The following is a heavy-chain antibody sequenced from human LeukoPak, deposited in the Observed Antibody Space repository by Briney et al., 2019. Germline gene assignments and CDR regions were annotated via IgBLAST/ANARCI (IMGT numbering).Heavy chain of an antibody. Sequence: NPGGSLRLSCAASGFTFSDYYMSWIRQAPGKGLEWVSYISSSGSTIYYADSVKGRFTISRDNAKNSLYLQMNSLRAEDTAVYYCATFDYYDSRVPGYWGQGTLVTVSS. D-gene: IGHD3-22*01. CDR3: ATFDYYDSRVPGY. J-gene: IGHJ4*02. CDR1: GFTFSDYY. V-gene: IGHV3-11*01. CDR2: ISSSGSTI.